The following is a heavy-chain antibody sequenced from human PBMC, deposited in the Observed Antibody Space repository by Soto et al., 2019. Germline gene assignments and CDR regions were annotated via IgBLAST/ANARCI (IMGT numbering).Heavy chain of an antibody. Sequence: EVQLVESGGGLVQPGGSLRLSCAASGFIININYMSWVRQAPGKGLEWVSLVYSGGGTFYADSVKGRFTVSRDSSKNTLDLQMDMLRVEDTAVYYCARRGYCAGGTCYGIYALDVWGQGAMVTVSS. CDR1: GFIININY. CDR2: VYSGGGT. J-gene: IGHJ3*01. D-gene: IGHD2-15*01. CDR3: ARRGYCAGGTCYGIYALDV. V-gene: IGHV3-66*01.